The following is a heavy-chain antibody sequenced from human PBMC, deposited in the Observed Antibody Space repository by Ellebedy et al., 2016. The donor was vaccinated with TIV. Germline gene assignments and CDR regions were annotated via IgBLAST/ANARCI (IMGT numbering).Heavy chain of an antibody. CDR1: GYTFTSYD. CDR3: ARSRGVDTATSDY. Sequence: ASVKVSXKASGYTFTSYDINWVRQATGQGLEWMGWMNPNSGNTGYAQKFQGRVTMTRNTSISTAYMELSSLRSEDTAVYYCARSRGVDTATSDYWGQGTLVTVSS. D-gene: IGHD5-18*01. J-gene: IGHJ4*02. CDR2: MNPNSGNT. V-gene: IGHV1-8*01.